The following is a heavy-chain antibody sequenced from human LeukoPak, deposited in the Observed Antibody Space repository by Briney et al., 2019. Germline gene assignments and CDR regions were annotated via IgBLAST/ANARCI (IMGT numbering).Heavy chain of an antibody. CDR1: GYIFTSYG. J-gene: IGHJ5*02. V-gene: IGHV1-18*01. Sequence: ASVKVSCKASGYIFTSYGISWVRQAPGQGLEWMGWINTYNGNTKYIQKLQGRVTMTTGTSTSTAYMELRSLRSDDTAVYYCARDLVHHRLLATNYNWFDPWGQGTLVTVSS. CDR2: INTYNGNT. CDR3: ARDLVHHRLLATNYNWFDP. D-gene: IGHD2-8*01.